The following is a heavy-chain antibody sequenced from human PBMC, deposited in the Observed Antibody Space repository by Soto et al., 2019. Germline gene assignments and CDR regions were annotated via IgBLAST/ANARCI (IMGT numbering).Heavy chain of an antibody. CDR2: IYPGDSDT. CDR3: ARIEGVPYSSSWSHFDY. D-gene: IGHD6-13*01. CDR1: GYSFTSYW. V-gene: IGHV5-51*01. J-gene: IGHJ4*02. Sequence: GESLKISCKGSGYSFTSYWIGWVRQMPGKGLEWMGIIYPGDSDTRYSPSFQGQVTISADKSISTAYLQWSSLKASDTAMYYCARIEGVPYSSSWSHFDYWGQGTLVTVSS.